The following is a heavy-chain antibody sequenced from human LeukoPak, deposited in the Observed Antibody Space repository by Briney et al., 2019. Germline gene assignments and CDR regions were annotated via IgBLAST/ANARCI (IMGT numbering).Heavy chain of an antibody. CDR2: INHSGST. CDR1: GGSFGGCY. J-gene: IGHJ4*02. Sequence: SETLSLTCAVYGGSFGGCYWSWIRQPPGKGLEWIGEINHSGSTNYNPSLKSRVTISVDTSKNQFSLKLSSVTAADTAVYYCARGGPGAVADYWGQGTLVTVSS. V-gene: IGHV4-34*01. D-gene: IGHD6-19*01. CDR3: ARGGPGAVADY.